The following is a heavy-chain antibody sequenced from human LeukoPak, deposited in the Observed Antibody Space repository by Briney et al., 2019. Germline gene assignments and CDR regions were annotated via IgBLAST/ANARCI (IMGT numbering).Heavy chain of an antibody. D-gene: IGHD5-24*01. J-gene: IGHJ6*03. Sequence: GGSLRLSCAASGFTVSNNYMSWVRQAPGRGLEYVSFISSNGGYTYYATSMKGRFTISRDNSRYTLYLQMGSLRDEDMAVYYCARGGLDGSSYYNYYMDVWGKGTTVAISS. V-gene: IGHV3-64*01. CDR1: GFTVSNNY. CDR2: ISSNGGYT. CDR3: ARGGLDGSSYYNYYMDV.